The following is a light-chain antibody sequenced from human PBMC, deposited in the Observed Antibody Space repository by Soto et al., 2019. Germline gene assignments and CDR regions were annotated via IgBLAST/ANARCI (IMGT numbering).Light chain of an antibody. CDR3: SSYTSSSTLEV. V-gene: IGLV2-14*01. CDR2: DVS. Sequence: QSALTQPASVSGSPGQSITIFCTGTSSDVGGYNYVSWYQQHPGKAPKLMIYDVSNRPSGVSNRFSGSKSGNTASLTISGLQAEDEADYYCSSYTSSSTLEVFGGWTKLTVL. J-gene: IGLJ2*01. CDR1: SSDVGGYNY.